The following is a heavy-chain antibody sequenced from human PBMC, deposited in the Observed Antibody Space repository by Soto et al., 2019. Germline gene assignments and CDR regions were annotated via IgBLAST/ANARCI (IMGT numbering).Heavy chain of an antibody. CDR3: ARSPRYSGYTYYFDY. V-gene: IGHV3-66*01. CDR1: GFTVSSKY. J-gene: IGHJ4*02. Sequence: ETLSLSCAASGFTVSSKYMSWVRQAPGKGLEWVSLIQSGGPTYYPGSVKGRFTISRENAKNSLYLQMNSLRAGDTAVYYCARSPRYSGYTYYFDYWGQGTLVTVSS. D-gene: IGHD5-12*01. CDR2: IQSGGPT.